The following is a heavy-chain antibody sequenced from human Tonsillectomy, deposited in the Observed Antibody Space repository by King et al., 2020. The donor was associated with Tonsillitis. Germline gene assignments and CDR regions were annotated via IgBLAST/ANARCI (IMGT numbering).Heavy chain of an antibody. Sequence: VQLVESGGGVVQPGRSLRLSCVASGFSFSGSRMHWVRPAPGKGVGWIAVISYDGRKKNYADSVKGRFTLPRDNADNNLCLQMDSLGAEDTAVYYCATEKPPYRYCSSHCVGYYMDVWGKGTTVTVSS. CDR2: ISYDGRKK. J-gene: IGHJ6*03. CDR3: ATEKPPYRYCSSHCVGYYMDV. D-gene: IGHD2-2*01. CDR1: GFSFSGSR. V-gene: IGHV3-30*03.